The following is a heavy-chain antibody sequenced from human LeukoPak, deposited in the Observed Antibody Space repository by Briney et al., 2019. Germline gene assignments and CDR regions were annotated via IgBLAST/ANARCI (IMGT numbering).Heavy chain of an antibody. CDR1: GGTFSSYA. V-gene: IGHV1-69*13. Sequence: SVKVSCKASGGTFSSYAISWVRQAPGQGLEWMGGIIPIFGTANYAQKFQGRVTITADESTSTAYMELSSLRSDDTAVYYCARDRSGSSDYYYYGMDVWGQGTTVTVSS. CDR3: ARDRSGSSDYYYYGMDV. CDR2: IIPIFGTA. D-gene: IGHD1-26*01. J-gene: IGHJ6*02.